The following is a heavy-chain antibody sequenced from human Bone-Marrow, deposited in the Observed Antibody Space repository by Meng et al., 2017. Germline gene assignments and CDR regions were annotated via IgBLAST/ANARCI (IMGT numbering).Heavy chain of an antibody. Sequence: SETLSLTCTVSGGSISSYYWSWIRQPPAKGLEWIGYIYYSGSTNYNPSLKSRVTISVDTSKNQFSLKLSSVTAADTAVYYCARAEVDTAMVYSFDYWGQGTLVTVSS. CDR3: ARAEVDTAMVYSFDY. CDR2: IYYSGST. J-gene: IGHJ4*02. D-gene: IGHD5-18*01. CDR1: GGSISSYY. V-gene: IGHV4-59*01.